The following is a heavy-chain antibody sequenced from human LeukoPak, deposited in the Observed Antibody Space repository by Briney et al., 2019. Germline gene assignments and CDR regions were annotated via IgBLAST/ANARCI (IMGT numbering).Heavy chain of an antibody. V-gene: IGHV3-23*01. D-gene: IGHD1-26*01. CDR2: ITGISGAT. J-gene: IGHJ4*02. CDR1: GFTFSNYV. CDR3: ARESAKIVGVTGSFDY. Sequence: GGSLRLSCTASGFTFSNYVMSWVRQAPGKGLEWVSAITGISGATYIADSVKGRFTISRDNSKNALFLQMDLLRAEDTAVYYCARESAKIVGVTGSFDYWGQGTLVTVSS.